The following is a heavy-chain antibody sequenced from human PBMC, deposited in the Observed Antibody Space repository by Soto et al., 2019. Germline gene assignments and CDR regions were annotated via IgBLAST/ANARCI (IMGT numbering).Heavy chain of an antibody. CDR2: IYYSGST. D-gene: IGHD6-13*01. CDR3: ARYSSNWFQTEGMDV. J-gene: IGHJ6*02. V-gene: IGHV4-30-4*01. Sequence: PSETLSLTCTVSGGSISSGDYYWSWIRQPPGKGLEWIGYIYYSGSTYYNPSLKSRVTISVDTSKNQFSLKLTSVTAADTAVYYCARYSSNWFQTEGMDVWGQGTTVTVSS. CDR1: GGSISSGDYY.